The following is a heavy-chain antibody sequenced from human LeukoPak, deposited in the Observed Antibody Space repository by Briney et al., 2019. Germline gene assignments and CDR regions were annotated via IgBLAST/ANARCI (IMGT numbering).Heavy chain of an antibody. V-gene: IGHV3-9*01. CDR1: GFTFDEYA. Sequence: GGSLRLSCAASGFTFDEYAMHWVRQAPGKGLEWVSGISWNSGLIDYADSVKGRFTISRDNAKNSLYPQMNSLKAEDTAFYYCAKVGIFGLVTYYLDYWGQGTLVTVSS. D-gene: IGHD3/OR15-3a*01. CDR2: ISWNSGLI. CDR3: AKVGIFGLVTYYLDY. J-gene: IGHJ4*02.